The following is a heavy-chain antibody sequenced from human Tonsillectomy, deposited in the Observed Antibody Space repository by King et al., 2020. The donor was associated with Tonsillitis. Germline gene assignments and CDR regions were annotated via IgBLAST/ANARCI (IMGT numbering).Heavy chain of an antibody. J-gene: IGHJ4*02. D-gene: IGHD6-13*01. Sequence: VQLVESGGGLVQPGGSLRLSCVASGFTFSSYWMGWVRQAPGKGLEWVAYIKQDGSEQHYLDSVKGRLTISRDNAKNSLYLQMNSLRAEDTAVYYCTRGAAAPGPNYFDYWGQGTLVTVSS. CDR2: IKQDGSEQ. CDR3: TRGAAAPGPNYFDY. CDR1: GFTFSSYW. V-gene: IGHV3-7*01.